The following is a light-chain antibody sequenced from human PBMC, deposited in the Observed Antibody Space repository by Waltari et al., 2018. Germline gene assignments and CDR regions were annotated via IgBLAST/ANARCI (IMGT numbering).Light chain of an antibody. V-gene: IGKV4-1*01. Sequence: DIVMTQSPDSLAVSLGERATINCKSSQSVLYSSNNKNYLAWYQQKPGQTPNVLIYWASTRESGVPDRFSGSGSGTDFTLTISSLQAEDVAVYYCQQYYSTPLTFGGGTKVEIK. CDR3: QQYYSTPLT. CDR2: WAS. CDR1: QSVLYSSNNKNY. J-gene: IGKJ4*01.